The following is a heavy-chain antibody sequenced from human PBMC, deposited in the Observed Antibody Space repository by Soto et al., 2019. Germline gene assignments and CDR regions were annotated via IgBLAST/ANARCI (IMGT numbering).Heavy chain of an antibody. J-gene: IGHJ4*02. Sequence: SETLSLTCTVSGGSISGSSYYWGWIRQPPGKGLEWIGTISYSGSTYYNPSLKSRVTISVDTSKNQFSLKLSSVTAADPAFYYCATLSYYDTSGFLWGQGPLVTVSS. V-gene: IGHV4-39*01. CDR2: ISYSGST. CDR1: GGSISGSSYY. D-gene: IGHD3-22*01. CDR3: ATLSYYDTSGFL.